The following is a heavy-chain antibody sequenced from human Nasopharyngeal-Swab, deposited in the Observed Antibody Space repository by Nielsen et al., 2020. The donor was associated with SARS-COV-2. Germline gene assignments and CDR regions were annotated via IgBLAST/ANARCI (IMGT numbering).Heavy chain of an antibody. CDR3: ATWMTAHFDY. V-gene: IGHV3-23*01. CDR2: IGIGGDT. D-gene: IGHD5-18*01. J-gene: IGHJ4*02. CDR1: GFTFPNYV. Sequence: GESLKISCAVSGFTFPNYVMSWVRQAPGKGLEWVSTIGIGGDTYYTDSVKGRFTMSRDNSKSTLDLQIKSLGVEDAAVYYCATWMTAHFDYWGQGTLVT.